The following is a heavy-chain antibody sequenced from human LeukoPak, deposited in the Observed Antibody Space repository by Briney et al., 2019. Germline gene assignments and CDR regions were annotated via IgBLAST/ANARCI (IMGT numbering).Heavy chain of an antibody. J-gene: IGHJ4*02. V-gene: IGHV3-23*01. CDR2: ISGSGGST. D-gene: IGHD3-22*01. Sequence: GGSLRLSCAASGFTFSSYAMNWVRQAPGKGLEWVSAISGSGGSTYYADSVKGRVTISRDNSKHTLYLQMNSLRVEDTAIYFCAKDSTYDSSGYYDYWGQGTLVTVSS. CDR3: AKDSTYDSSGYYDY. CDR1: GFTFSSYA.